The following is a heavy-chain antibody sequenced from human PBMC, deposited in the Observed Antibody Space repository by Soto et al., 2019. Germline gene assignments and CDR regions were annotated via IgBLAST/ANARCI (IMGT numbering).Heavy chain of an antibody. CDR3: ARHRRETGTYAQPLDY. J-gene: IGHJ4*02. Sequence: SETLSLTCTVSGGSISSTSYYWGWIRQPPGKGLEWIGSISYGGSTSHNPSLRSRVTISVDTSKSQFSLDLTSVTAADTAVYYCARHRRETGTYAQPLDYWGQGTLVTVSS. CDR2: ISYGGST. CDR1: GGSISSTSYY. V-gene: IGHV4-39*01. D-gene: IGHD1-1*01.